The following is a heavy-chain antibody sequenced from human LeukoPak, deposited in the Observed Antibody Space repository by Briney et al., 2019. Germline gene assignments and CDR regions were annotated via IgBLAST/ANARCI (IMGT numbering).Heavy chain of an antibody. V-gene: IGHV3-11*01. CDR1: GFTFSDCY. Sequence: GGSLRLSCAASGFTFSDCYMSWIRQAPGKGLEWVSYICDSGRTIYYADSVKGRFTISRDNAKNSVYLQMNNLGAEDTAVYYCARDRLGDYDHSGYYDKWGQGTLVTVSS. CDR3: ARDRLGDYDHSGYYDK. CDR2: ICDSGRTI. J-gene: IGHJ4*02. D-gene: IGHD3-22*01.